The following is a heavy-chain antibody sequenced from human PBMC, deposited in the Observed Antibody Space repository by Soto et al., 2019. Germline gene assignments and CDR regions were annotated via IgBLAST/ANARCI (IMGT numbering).Heavy chain of an antibody. J-gene: IGHJ6*02. CDR3: ARLVVVQGMDV. Sequence: SVKVSGKASGDTFSSYGISWVRQAPGQGLEWVGEIIPLFETANYAEKFQGRVVMTADNSRSTVYMELTSLRFDDTSVYYCARLVVVQGMDVWGQGTTVTVSS. V-gene: IGHV1-69*06. CDR2: IIPLFETA. CDR1: GDTFSSYG. D-gene: IGHD2-2*01.